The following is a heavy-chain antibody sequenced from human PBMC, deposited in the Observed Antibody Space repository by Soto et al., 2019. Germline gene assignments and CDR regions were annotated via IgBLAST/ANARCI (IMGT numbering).Heavy chain of an antibody. J-gene: IGHJ4*02. CDR2: IWYDGSNK. D-gene: IGHD3-3*01. Sequence: GGSLRLSCAASGFTFSSYGMHWVRQAPGKGLEWVAVIWYDGSNKYYADSVKGRFTISRDNSKNTLYLQMNGLRAEDTAVYYCARDNQYYDFWSGYPNWGQGTLVTVSS. V-gene: IGHV3-33*01. CDR3: ARDNQYYDFWSGYPN. CDR1: GFTFSSYG.